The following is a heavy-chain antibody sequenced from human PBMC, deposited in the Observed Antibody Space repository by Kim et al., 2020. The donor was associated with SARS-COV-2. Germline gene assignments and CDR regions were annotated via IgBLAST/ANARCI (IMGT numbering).Heavy chain of an antibody. Sequence: GGSLRLSCAASGVFFKNYWMSWVRQAPGKGLEWVSNIKGDGSEKYYVDSVKGRFTISRDNAKNSLYLQMNSLRADDTAVYYCARNSSSRRAGYDYWGQGTRVTVPS. CDR2: IKGDGSEK. D-gene: IGHD6-13*01. J-gene: IGHJ4*02. V-gene: IGHV3-7*03. CDR1: GVFFKNYW. CDR3: ARNSSSRRAGYDY.